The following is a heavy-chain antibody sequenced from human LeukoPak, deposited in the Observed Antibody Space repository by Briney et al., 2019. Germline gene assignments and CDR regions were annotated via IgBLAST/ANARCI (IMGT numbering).Heavy chain of an antibody. J-gene: IGHJ3*02. Sequence: GGSLRLSCAASGFTFSDYYMSWIRQAPGKGQEGVSYISSSGSTKYYADSVKGRFTIPRDNAKNSLYLQMNSLRAEDTAVYYCARDYYHSSGYQRDAFDIWGQRTMVTVSS. CDR3: ARDYYHSSGYQRDAFDI. CDR2: ISSSGSTK. V-gene: IGHV3-11*01. D-gene: IGHD3-22*01. CDR1: GFTFSDYY.